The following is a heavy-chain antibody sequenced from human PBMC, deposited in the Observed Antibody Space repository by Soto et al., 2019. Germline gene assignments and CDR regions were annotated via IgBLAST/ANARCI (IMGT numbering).Heavy chain of an antibody. CDR3: TRMAGTTLTSSAYGMDV. Sequence: GGSLRLSCAASGFTFSGSAMHWVRQASWKGLEWVGRIRSKANSYATAYAASVKGRFTISRDDSKNTAYLQMNSLKTEDTAVYYCTRMAGTTLTSSAYGMDVWGQGTTVTVSS. J-gene: IGHJ6*02. CDR2: IRSKANSYAT. D-gene: IGHD1-7*01. CDR1: GFTFSGSA. V-gene: IGHV3-73*01.